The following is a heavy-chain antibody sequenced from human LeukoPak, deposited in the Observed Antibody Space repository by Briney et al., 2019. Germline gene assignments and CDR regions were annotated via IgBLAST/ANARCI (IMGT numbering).Heavy chain of an antibody. D-gene: IGHD6-13*01. CDR3: ASYPPGIAAAGTGWFDP. Sequence: SETLSLTCAVYGGSFSGYYWSWIRQPPGKGLEWIGEINHSGSTYYNPSLKSRVTISVDTSKNQFSLKLSSVTAADTAVYYCASYPPGIAAAGTGWFDPRGQGTLVTVSS. CDR1: GGSFSGYY. CDR2: INHSGST. V-gene: IGHV4-34*01. J-gene: IGHJ5*02.